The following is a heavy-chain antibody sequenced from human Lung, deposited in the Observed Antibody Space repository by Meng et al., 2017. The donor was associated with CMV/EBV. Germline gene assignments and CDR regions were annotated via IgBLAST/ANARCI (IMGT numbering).Heavy chain of an antibody. CDR1: GFSLSTSGVG. Sequence: ISLDESGPTLVKPTRTRTLTCTFSGFSLSTSGVGVGWIRQPPGKALECLAIIYGDDEKRYSPSLESRLTVTKDTSKNQVVLTMTNMVPVDTATYYCSRAAARPSDWFDPWGQGTLVTGSS. CDR3: SRAAARPSDWFDP. D-gene: IGHD6-6*01. CDR2: IYGDDEK. J-gene: IGHJ5*02. V-gene: IGHV2-5*02.